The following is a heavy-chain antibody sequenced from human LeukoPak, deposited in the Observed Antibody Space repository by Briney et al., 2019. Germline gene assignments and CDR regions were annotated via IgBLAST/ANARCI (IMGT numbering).Heavy chain of an antibody. CDR1: GYTFTSYG. CDR2: ISAYNGDT. V-gene: IGHV1-18*01. CDR3: ARRLGYCSSTSCSSFDY. J-gene: IGHJ4*02. Sequence: ASVKVSCKASGYTFTSYGISWVRQAPGQGLEWMGWISAYNGDTNYAQKLQGRVTTTTDTSTSTAYMELRSLRSDDTAVYYCARRLGYCSSTSCSSFDYWGQGTLVTVSS. D-gene: IGHD2-2*01.